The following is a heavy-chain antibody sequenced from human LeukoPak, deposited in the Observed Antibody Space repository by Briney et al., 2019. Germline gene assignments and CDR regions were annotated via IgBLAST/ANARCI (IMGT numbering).Heavy chain of an antibody. J-gene: IGHJ3*02. Sequence: PLETLSLTCAVYGGSFSGYYWSWIRQPPGKGLEWIGEINHSGSTNYNPSLKSRVTISVDTSKNQFSLKLSSVTAADTAVYYCARGRRGTMIVVVTSIAFDIWGQGTMVTVSS. CDR3: ARGRRGTMIVVVTSIAFDI. V-gene: IGHV4-34*01. D-gene: IGHD3-22*01. CDR2: INHSGST. CDR1: GGSFSGYY.